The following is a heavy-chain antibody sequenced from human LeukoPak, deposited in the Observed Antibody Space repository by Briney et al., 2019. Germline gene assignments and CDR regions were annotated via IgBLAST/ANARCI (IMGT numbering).Heavy chain of an antibody. V-gene: IGHV3-30*18. CDR1: GFTFSSYI. D-gene: IGHD2-8*01. J-gene: IGHJ5*02. Sequence: GGSLRLSCAASGFTFSSYIMYWVSQAPGKGLEWVAVISYDGSNKYYADSVKGRFTISRDNSKNTLYLQMNSLRAEDTAVYYCAKDRNGCVDPWGQGTLVTVSS. CDR3: AKDRNGCVDP. CDR2: ISYDGSNK.